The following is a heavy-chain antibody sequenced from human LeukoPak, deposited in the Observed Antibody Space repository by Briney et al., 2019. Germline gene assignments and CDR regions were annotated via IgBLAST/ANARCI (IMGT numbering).Heavy chain of an antibody. V-gene: IGHV4-38-2*02. D-gene: IGHD3-22*01. CDR3: ARVDFGFFDSSGYSIAYYFDY. CDR1: GYSISSGYY. Sequence: SETLSPTCTVSGYSISSGYYWGWIRQPPGKGLEWIGSIYHSGSTYYNPSLKSRVTISVDTSKNQFSLKLSSVTAADTAVYYCARVDFGFFDSSGYSIAYYFDYWGQGTLVTVSS. J-gene: IGHJ4*02. CDR2: IYHSGST.